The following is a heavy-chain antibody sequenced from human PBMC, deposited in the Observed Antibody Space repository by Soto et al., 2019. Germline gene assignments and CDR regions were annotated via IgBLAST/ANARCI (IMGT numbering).Heavy chain of an antibody. D-gene: IGHD2-21*02. CDR3: AKDQTDVTLFDY. V-gene: IGHV3-23*01. CDR2: ISGRGVDT. Sequence: GWSLRLSCAASGFIFSSLAMSWVRQAPGKGLEWVSSISGRGVDTLYADSVKGRFTISRDNSRNTLYLQVNSLRAEDTAVYYCAKDQTDVTLFDYWGQGTLVTVSS. CDR1: GFIFSSLA. J-gene: IGHJ4*02.